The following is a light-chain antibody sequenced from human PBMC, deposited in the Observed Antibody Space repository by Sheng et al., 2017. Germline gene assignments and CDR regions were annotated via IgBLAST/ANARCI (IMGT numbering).Light chain of an antibody. J-gene: IGKJ1*01. CDR1: QSLSGNS. CDR2: GAS. CDR3: QQYGSSSWT. V-gene: IGKV3-20*01. Sequence: EIVLTQSPGTLSLSPGERATLSCRASQSLSGNSLAWYQQKPGQAPRLLIYGASSRASGIPERFTGSGSGTDFSLTITRLEPEDFAVYYCQQYGSSSWTFGQGTKVEIK.